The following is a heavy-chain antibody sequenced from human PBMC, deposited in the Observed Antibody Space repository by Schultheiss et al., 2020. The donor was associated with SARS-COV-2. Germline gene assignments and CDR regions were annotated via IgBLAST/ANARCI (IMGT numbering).Heavy chain of an antibody. CDR2: LYYTGTT. Sequence: GSLRLSCTVSGGSINSYYWNWVRRPPGKGLEWIGYLYYTGTTNYNPSLRSRVTISIDTSKSQFSLRLSSVTAADTAVYYCARVSTIYYYYGMDVWGQGTTVTVSS. CDR1: GGSINSYY. V-gene: IGHV4-59*12. D-gene: IGHD3-16*02. CDR3: ARVSTIYYYYGMDV. J-gene: IGHJ6*02.